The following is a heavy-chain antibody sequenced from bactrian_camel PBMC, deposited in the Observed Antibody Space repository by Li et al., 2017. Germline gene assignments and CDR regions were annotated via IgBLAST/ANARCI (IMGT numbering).Heavy chain of an antibody. CDR1: GFTASSVC. D-gene: IGHD1*01. J-gene: IGHJ4*01. Sequence: VQLVESGGDVVNTGGSLRLSCAASGFTASSVCMYWVRQAPGKGLEWVSSMSDGGGTGYADSVKGRFTISRDSAKNTLYLQLNTLKTEDTAMYYCAKDLGGRSYASGYNFWGQGTQVTVS. CDR2: SMSDGGGT. CDR3: AKDLGGRSYASGYNF. V-gene: IGHV3S1*01.